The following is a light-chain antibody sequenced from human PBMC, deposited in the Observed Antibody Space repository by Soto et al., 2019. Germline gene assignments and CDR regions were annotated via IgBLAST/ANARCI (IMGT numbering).Light chain of an antibody. J-gene: IGKJ1*01. CDR2: DAS. CDR1: QSVRTY. CDR3: QQRSSWPRT. Sequence: EIVLTQSPGTLSLSPGERATLSCRASQSVRTYLAWYQVKPGQAPRLLIYDASRRASGVPARFSGSGSGTDFTLTISSLEPEDFALYYCQQRSSWPRTFGQGTKVDIK. V-gene: IGKV3-11*01.